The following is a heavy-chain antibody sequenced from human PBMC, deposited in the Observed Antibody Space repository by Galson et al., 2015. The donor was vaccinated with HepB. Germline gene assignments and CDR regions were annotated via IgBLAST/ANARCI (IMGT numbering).Heavy chain of an antibody. CDR2: INHSGST. J-gene: IGHJ4*02. CDR1: GGSFSGYY. V-gene: IGHV4-34*01. CDR3: AKGGGGYCSGGSCRPLRY. Sequence: LSLTCAVYGGSFSGYYWSWIRQPPGKGLEWIGEINHSGSTNYNPSLKSRVTISVDTSKNQFSLKLSSVTAADTAVYYCAKGGGGYCSGGSCRPLRYWGQGTLVTVSS. D-gene: IGHD2-15*01.